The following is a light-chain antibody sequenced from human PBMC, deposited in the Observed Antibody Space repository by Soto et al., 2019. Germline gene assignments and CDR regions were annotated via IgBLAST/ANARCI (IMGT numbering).Light chain of an antibody. J-gene: IGLJ2*01. Sequence: QSVLTXPPXXXXXXXQRVSISCSGXXXNXGTNYVYCYQQLPGTTPKLLIYNNNQRPSGVPDRFSGSKSGTSASLAISGLRSEDEADYYCAAWDDRLSVAFGGGTKVTVL. CDR2: NNN. CDR1: XXNXGTNY. V-gene: IGLV1-47*02. CDR3: AAWDDRLSVA.